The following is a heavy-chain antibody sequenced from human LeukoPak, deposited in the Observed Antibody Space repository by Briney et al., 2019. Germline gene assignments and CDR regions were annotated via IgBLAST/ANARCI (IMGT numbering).Heavy chain of an antibody. D-gene: IGHD2-2*01. J-gene: IGHJ6*02. V-gene: IGHV1-3*01. CDR1: GYTFTSYY. CDR3: ARGIVPAGVGYYYYGMDV. Sequence: ASVKVSCKASGYTFTSYYMHWVRQAPGQRLEWMGWINAGDGNTKYSQKFQGRVTITRDTSASTAYMELSSLRSEDTAVYYCARGIVPAGVGYYYYGMDVWGQGTTVTVSS. CDR2: INAGDGNT.